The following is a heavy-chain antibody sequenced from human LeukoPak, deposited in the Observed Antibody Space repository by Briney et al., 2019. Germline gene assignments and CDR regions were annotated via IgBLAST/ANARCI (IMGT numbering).Heavy chain of an antibody. CDR1: GYTLTELS. J-gene: IGHJ3*02. D-gene: IGHD3-22*01. CDR3: ATAGQITMIVVDDAFDI. Sequence: ASVKVSCKASGYTLTELSMHWVRQAPGKGLEWMGGFDPEDGETIYAQKFQGRVTMTEDTSTDTAYMELSSLRSEDTAVYYCATAGQITMIVVDDAFDIWGQGTMVTVSS. CDR2: FDPEDGET. V-gene: IGHV1-24*01.